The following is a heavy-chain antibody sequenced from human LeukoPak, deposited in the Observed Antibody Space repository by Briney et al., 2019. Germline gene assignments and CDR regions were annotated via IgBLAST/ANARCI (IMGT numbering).Heavy chain of an antibody. CDR3: ARDHTGEIGYFDY. V-gene: IGHV1-18*04. CDR1: GYTFTGYY. D-gene: IGHD2-8*02. Sequence: ASVKVSCKASGYTFTGYYMHWVRQAPGQGLEWMGWISAYNGNTNYAQKLQGRVTMTTDTSTSTAYMELRSLRSDDTAVYYCARDHTGEIGYFDYWGQGTLVTVSS. J-gene: IGHJ4*02. CDR2: ISAYNGNT.